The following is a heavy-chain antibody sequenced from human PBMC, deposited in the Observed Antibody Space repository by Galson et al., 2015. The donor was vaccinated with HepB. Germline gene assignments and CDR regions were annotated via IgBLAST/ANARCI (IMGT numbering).Heavy chain of an antibody. CDR2: ISSSSSTI. CDR1: GFTFSSYS. V-gene: IGHV3-48*01. J-gene: IGHJ4*02. CDR3: ARASPRSDRYFDWLLPPEEIDY. Sequence: SLRLSCAASGFTFSSYSMNWVRQAPGKGLEWVSYISSSSSTIYYADSVKGRFTISRDNAKNSLYLQMNSLRAEDTAVYYCARASPRSDRYFDWLLPPEEIDYWGQGTLVTVSS. D-gene: IGHD3-9*01.